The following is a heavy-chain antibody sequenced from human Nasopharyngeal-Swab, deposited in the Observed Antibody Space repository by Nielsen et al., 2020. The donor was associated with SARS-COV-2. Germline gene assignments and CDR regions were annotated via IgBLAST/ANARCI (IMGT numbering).Heavy chain of an antibody. V-gene: IGHV4-61*02. CDR3: ARGMYSSNWDSYHYYGLDV. Sequence: SETLSLTCSVSGGSFSSDSYYWSWIRQPVGKGLEWIGRIYTSGSTSYNPSLKYRVTISLDTSKSQFSLKLGSVTDADTAVYYCARGMYSSNWDSYHYYGLDVWGQGTTVTVSS. J-gene: IGHJ6*02. CDR2: IYTSGST. D-gene: IGHD6-13*01. CDR1: GGSFSSDSYY.